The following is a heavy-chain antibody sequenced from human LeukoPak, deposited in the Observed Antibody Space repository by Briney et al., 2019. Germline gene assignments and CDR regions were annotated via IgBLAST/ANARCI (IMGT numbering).Heavy chain of an antibody. CDR3: ARDRVASPWYYFDS. CDR2: IYYGGTT. D-gene: IGHD3-3*02. V-gene: IGHV4-39*07. Sequence: SETLSLTCTVSGGSISSSCYFWGRIRQPPGTGLEWIGSIYYGGTTYYNPSLKSRVTISVDTSKNQFSLKLSSVTAADTAVYYCARDRVASPWYYFDSWGQGTLVTVSS. J-gene: IGHJ4*02. CDR1: GGSISSSCYF.